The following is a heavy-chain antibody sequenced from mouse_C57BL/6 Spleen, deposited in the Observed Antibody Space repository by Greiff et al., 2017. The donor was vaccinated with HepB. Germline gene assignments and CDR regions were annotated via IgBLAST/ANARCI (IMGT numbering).Heavy chain of an antibody. D-gene: IGHD1-3*01. CDR2: INPNNGGT. J-gene: IGHJ4*01. V-gene: IGHV1-26*01. CDR3: EREWGGRGEDAMDY. Sequence: EVQLQQSGPELVKPGASVKISCKASGYTFTDYYMNWVKQSHGKSLEWIGDINPNNGGTSYNQKFKGKATLTVDKSSSTAYMELRRLTSEDDGGEDWEREWGGRGEDAMDYWGQGTSVTVSS. CDR1: GYTFTDYY.